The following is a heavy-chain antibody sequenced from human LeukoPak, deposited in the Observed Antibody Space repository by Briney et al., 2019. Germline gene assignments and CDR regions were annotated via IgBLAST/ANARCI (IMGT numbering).Heavy chain of an antibody. CDR2: IYYSGST. J-gene: IGHJ6*03. Sequence: SETLSLTCTASGGSISSYYWSWIRQPPGKGLEWIGYIYYSGSTYYNPSLKSRVTISVDTSKNQFSLKLSSVTAADTAVYYCARLRDYYYMDVWGKGTTVTVSS. CDR1: GGSISSYY. CDR3: ARLRDYYYMDV. V-gene: IGHV4-59*04.